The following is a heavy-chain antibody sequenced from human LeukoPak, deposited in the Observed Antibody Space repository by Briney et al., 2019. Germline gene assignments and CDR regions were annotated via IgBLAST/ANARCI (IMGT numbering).Heavy chain of an antibody. CDR1: GFTFGSYG. Sequence: TGGSLRLSCAASGFTFGSYGMHWVRQAPGKGLEWVAVIWYDGSNKYYADSVKGRFTISRDNSKNTLYLQMNSLRAEDTAVYYCASLPFYGSGSYNFDYWGQGTLVTVSS. D-gene: IGHD3-10*01. CDR2: IWYDGSNK. V-gene: IGHV3-33*01. J-gene: IGHJ4*02. CDR3: ASLPFYGSGSYNFDY.